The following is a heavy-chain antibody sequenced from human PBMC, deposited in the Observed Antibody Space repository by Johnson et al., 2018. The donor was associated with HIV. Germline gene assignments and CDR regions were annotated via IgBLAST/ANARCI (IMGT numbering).Heavy chain of an antibody. V-gene: IGHV3-66*02. CDR1: GFTFSNAW. Sequence: EVQLVESGGGLVKPGGSLRLSCAASGFTFSNAWMSWVRQAPGKGLEWVTVLYSGGSTYYADYVKGRFTISRDKSKNTLYLQMNSLRADDTAVYYCARTTRMVGAFDIWGQGTMVTVSS. CDR3: ARTTRMVGAFDI. D-gene: IGHD2-15*01. J-gene: IGHJ3*02. CDR2: LYSGGST.